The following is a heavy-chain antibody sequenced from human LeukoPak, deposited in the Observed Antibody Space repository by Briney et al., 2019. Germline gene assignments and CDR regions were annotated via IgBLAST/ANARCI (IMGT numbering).Heavy chain of an antibody. Sequence: SQTLSLTCSVSGGSISSGGYYWSWIRQHPGKGLEWIGHVSSSGSSYNNPSLRSRVSIFIHTSAAPFSLEMTSVTAAATAVYFCARNPLLPGDYNGGFYYMDVWGKGTTVSVSS. CDR1: GGSISSGGYY. J-gene: IGHJ6*03. CDR3: ARNPLLPGDYNGGFYYMDV. D-gene: IGHD3-10*01. V-gene: IGHV4-31*03. CDR2: VSSSGSS.